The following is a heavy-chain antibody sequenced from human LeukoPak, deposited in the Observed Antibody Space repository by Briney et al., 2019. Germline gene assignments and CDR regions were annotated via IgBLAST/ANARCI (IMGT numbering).Heavy chain of an antibody. V-gene: IGHV1-69*13. CDR1: GYTFTSYG. J-gene: IGHJ6*02. CDR3: ARAHDIVVVVAATFYYYGMDV. CDR2: IIPIFGTA. Sequence: GASVKVSCKASGYTFTSYGISWVRQAPGQGLEWMGGIIPIFGTANYAQKFQGRVTITADESTSTAYMELSSLRSEDTAVYYCARAHDIVVVVAATFYYYGMDVWGQGTTVTVSS. D-gene: IGHD2-15*01.